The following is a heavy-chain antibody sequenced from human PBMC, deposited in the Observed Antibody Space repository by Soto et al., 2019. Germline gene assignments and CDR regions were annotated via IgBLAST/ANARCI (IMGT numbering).Heavy chain of an antibody. CDR2: IIPIFGTA. V-gene: IGHV1-69*12. CDR1: GGTFSSYA. CDR3: ARDSREGYCSGGSCGFDY. D-gene: IGHD2-15*01. Sequence: QVQLVQSGAEVKKPGSSVKVSCKASGGTFSSYAISWVRQAPGQGLEWMGGIIPIFGTANYAQKFQGRVTITADDSTSTAYMELSSPRYEDTAVYYCARDSREGYCSGGSCGFDYWGQGTLVTVSS. J-gene: IGHJ4*02.